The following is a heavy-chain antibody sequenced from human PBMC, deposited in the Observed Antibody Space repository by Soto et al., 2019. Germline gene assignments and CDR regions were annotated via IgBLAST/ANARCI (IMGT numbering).Heavy chain of an antibody. Sequence: QVPLVQSGAEVKKPGASVKISCEASGYSFTSQYVHWVRQAPGQGLEWMGIINPNGGSTTYAQRFQGHITRTRNTSPRSVYRELSSLTSAATAAYYCPRNQGLRPGGGGTEPLDIWGQGTMVTVAS. CDR2: INPNGGST. CDR3: PRNQGLRPGGGGTEPLDI. D-gene: IGHD6-25*01. CDR1: GYSFTSQY. J-gene: IGHJ3*02. V-gene: IGHV1-46*03.